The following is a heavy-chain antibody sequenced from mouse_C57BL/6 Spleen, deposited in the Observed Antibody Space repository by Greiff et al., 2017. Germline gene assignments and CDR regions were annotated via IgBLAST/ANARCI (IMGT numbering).Heavy chain of an antibody. J-gene: IGHJ3*01. CDR3: ARDEGLRRWFAY. V-gene: IGHV5-4*01. D-gene: IGHD2-2*01. Sequence: EVQLVESGGGLVKPGGSLKLSCAASGFTFSSYAMSWVRQTPEKRLEWVATISDGGSYTYYPDNVKGRFTISRDNAKNNLYLQMSHLKSEDTAMYYCARDEGLRRWFAYWCQGTLVTVSA. CDR1: GFTFSSYA. CDR2: ISDGGSYT.